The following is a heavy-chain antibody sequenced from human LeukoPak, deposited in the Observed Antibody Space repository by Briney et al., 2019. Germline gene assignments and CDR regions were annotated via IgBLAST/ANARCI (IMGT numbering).Heavy chain of an antibody. CDR2: ISGSGGST. J-gene: IGHJ4*02. V-gene: IGHV3-23*01. D-gene: IGHD6-13*01. CDR3: AKGDGSIAAPEYDY. Sequence: GSLRLSCAASGFTFSSYAMSWVRQAPGKGLGWVSSISGSGGSTYYGDSVKGRFTISRDNSKNTLYLQMNSLRAEDTAVYYCAKGDGSIAAPEYDYWGQGTLVTVSS. CDR1: GFTFSSYA.